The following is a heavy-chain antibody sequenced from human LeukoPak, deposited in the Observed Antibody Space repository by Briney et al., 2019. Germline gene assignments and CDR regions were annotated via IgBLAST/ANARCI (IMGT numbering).Heavy chain of an antibody. Sequence: PSQTLSLTCTVSGGSISSGDYYWSWIRQPPGKGLEWIGYIYYSGSTYYNPSLKSRVTISVDTSKNQFSLKLSSVTAADTAVYHCARLPYYDSSGYYSPFDYWGQGTLVTVSS. CDR3: ARLPYYDSSGYYSPFDY. CDR1: GGSISSGDYY. D-gene: IGHD3-22*01. CDR2: IYYSGST. V-gene: IGHV4-30-4*01. J-gene: IGHJ4*02.